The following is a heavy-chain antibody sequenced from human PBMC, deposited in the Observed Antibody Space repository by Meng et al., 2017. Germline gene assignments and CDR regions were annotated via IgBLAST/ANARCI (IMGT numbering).Heavy chain of an antibody. D-gene: IGHD2-15*01. V-gene: IGHV3-48*03. CDR1: GFTFSSYE. CDR3: ARFLLGRRRVVDYFDY. CDR2: ISSSGSTI. Sequence: GESLKISCAASGFTFSSYEMNWVRQAPGKGLEWVSYISSSGSTIYYADSVKGRFTISRDNAKNSLYLQMNSLRDEDTAVYYCARFLLGRRRVVDYFDYWGQGTLVTVSS. J-gene: IGHJ4*02.